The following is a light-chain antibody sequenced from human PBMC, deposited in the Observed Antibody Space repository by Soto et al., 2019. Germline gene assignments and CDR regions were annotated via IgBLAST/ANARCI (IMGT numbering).Light chain of an antibody. CDR2: GAS. Sequence: ESVLTQSPDTLSLSPGERATLSCRASQSVSSNLAWYQQKPGQAPRLLIYGASTRATGIPARFSGSGSGTELTLPIRSLQSEDFAVYDCQQYNNWPIFGQGTKVDIK. V-gene: IGKV3-15*01. CDR1: QSVSSN. J-gene: IGKJ1*01. CDR3: QQYNNWPI.